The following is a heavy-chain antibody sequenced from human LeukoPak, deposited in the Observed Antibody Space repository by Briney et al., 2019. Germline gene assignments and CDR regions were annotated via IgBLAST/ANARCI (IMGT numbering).Heavy chain of an antibody. CDR3: AHRRYIAAADNWFDP. CDR2: IYWDDDK. CDR1: GFSLSTSGVG. Sequence: SGLTLVNPTQTLTLTCTFSGFSLSTSGVGVGWIRQPPGKALEWLALIYWDDDKRYSPSLKSRLTITKDTSKNQVVLTMTNMDPVDTATYYCAHRRYIAAADNWFDPWGQGTLVTVSS. J-gene: IGHJ5*02. D-gene: IGHD6-13*01. V-gene: IGHV2-5*02.